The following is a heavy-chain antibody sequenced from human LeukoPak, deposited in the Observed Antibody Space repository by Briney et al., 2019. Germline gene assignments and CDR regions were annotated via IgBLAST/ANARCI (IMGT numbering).Heavy chain of an antibody. J-gene: IGHJ6*02. Sequence: GESLKISCMASGYSFSNYWIGWVRQMPGKGLEWMGIIYPGDSDARYSPSFQGQVTISADKSISTAYLQWSSLKASDTAMYYCARHPRVGYYGMDVWGQGTTVTVSS. CDR3: ARHPRVGYYGMDV. CDR1: GYSFSNYW. CDR2: IYPGDSDA. D-gene: IGHD4-23*01. V-gene: IGHV5-51*01.